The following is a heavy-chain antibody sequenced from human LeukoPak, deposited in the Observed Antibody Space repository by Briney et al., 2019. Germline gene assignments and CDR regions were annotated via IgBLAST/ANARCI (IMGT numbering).Heavy chain of an antibody. CDR3: VGFGVYGGL. Sequence: PGGSLRLSCAASGFSFSDYDMHWVRQGKGKGLDSVAYISGSSGTIHYADSVRGRFSISRDNVQQSLYLQMNSLRAEDTAVYYCVGFGVYGGLWGQGTVVTVSP. D-gene: IGHD4-23*01. J-gene: IGHJ4*02. V-gene: IGHV3-48*01. CDR2: ISGSSGTI. CDR1: GFSFSDYD.